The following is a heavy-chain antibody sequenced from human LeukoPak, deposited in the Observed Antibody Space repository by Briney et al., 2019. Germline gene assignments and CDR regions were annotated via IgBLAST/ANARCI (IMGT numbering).Heavy chain of an antibody. Sequence: SETLSLTCAVYGGSFSGYYWSWIRQPPGKGLEWIGEINHSGSTNYNPSLKSRVTISVDTSKNQFSLKLSSVTAADTAVYYCATTLGYCGGGSCHNWGQGTLVTVSS. CDR1: GGSFSGYY. CDR2: INHSGST. J-gene: IGHJ4*02. D-gene: IGHD2-15*01. V-gene: IGHV4-34*01. CDR3: ATTLGYCGGGSCHN.